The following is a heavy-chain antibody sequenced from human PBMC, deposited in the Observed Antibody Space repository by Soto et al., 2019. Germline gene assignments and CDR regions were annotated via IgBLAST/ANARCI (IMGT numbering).Heavy chain of an antibody. D-gene: IGHD6-13*01. Sequence: QVQLVQSGAEVKKPGASVKVSCKASGYTFTSYVISWVGQAPGQGLEWMGGISAYNGNTNYAQKLQGRVTMTTDTSTSTAYMELRSLRSDDTAVYYCARDLRGSSWYEGGFDYWGQGTLVTVSS. CDR2: ISAYNGNT. J-gene: IGHJ4*02. V-gene: IGHV1-18*01. CDR1: GYTFTSYV. CDR3: ARDLRGSSWYEGGFDY.